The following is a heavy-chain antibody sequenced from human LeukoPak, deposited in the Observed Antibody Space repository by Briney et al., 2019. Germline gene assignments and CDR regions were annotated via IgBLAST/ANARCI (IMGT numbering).Heavy chain of an antibody. CDR3: ATIKLGNIYGYFDF. J-gene: IGHJ4*02. V-gene: IGHV4-59*11. CDR2: MRDTVNT. CDR1: DVSIISHY. Sequence: SETLSLTCSVSDVSIISHYWSWLRQPPEKGLEWIAYMRDTVNTKDNPSFKSRLTLSADTSKNQFSLRLSSVTAADSAVYYCATIKLGNIYGYFDFWGQGILDTVSS. D-gene: IGHD5-18*01.